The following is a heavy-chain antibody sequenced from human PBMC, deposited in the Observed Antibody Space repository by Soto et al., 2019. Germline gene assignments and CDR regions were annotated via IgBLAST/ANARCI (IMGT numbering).Heavy chain of an antibody. Sequence: QVQLQESGPGLVKPSGTLSLTCAVSGGSISSSNWWSRVRHPPGKVLEWFGEIYRSGSTNYHTTLKSRVTTSVDKAKNQVSGNVSSVTASDTAVDYGARVGYSSGWYCAFDIWGRGTMVTVSS. CDR2: IYRSGST. CDR3: ARVGYSSGWYCAFDI. CDR1: GGSISSSNW. D-gene: IGHD6-19*01. V-gene: IGHV4-4*02. J-gene: IGHJ3*02.